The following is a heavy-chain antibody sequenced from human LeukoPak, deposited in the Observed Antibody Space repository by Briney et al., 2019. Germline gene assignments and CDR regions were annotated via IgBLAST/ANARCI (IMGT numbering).Heavy chain of an antibody. D-gene: IGHD3-22*01. J-gene: IGHJ5*02. V-gene: IGHV4-4*02. CDR2: IYHSGST. Sequence: PSGTLSLTCAVSGGSISSSNWWSWVRQPPGKGLEWIGEIYHSGSTNYNPSLKSRVTISVDTSKNQFSLKLSSVTAADTAVYYCARTSPPSGYYFPLGFDPWGQGTLVTVSS. CDR1: GGSISSSNW. CDR3: ARTSPPSGYYFPLGFDP.